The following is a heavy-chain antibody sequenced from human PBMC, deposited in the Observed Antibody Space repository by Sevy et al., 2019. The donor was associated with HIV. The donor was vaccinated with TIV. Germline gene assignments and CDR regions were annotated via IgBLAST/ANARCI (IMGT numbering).Heavy chain of an antibody. CDR3: AREGCTKPHDY. CDR1: GFTFSKYS. CDR2: LSFGCGEI. V-gene: IGHV3-23*01. J-gene: IGHJ4*02. D-gene: IGHD2-8*01. Sequence: GGSLRLSCAASGFTFSKYSMSWVRQPPGKGLEWVSTLSFGCGEISDADSVKGRFTISRDNSKTSVYLQMNNLRPEDTAVYYCAREGCTKPHDYWGQGTLVTVSS.